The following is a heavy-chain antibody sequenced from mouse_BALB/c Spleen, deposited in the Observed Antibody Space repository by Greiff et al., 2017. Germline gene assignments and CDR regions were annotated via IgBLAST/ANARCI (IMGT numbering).Heavy chain of an antibody. CDR3: ASYDYEEGIYYAMDY. CDR1: GFDFSRYW. D-gene: IGHD2-4*01. V-gene: IGHV4-1*02. J-gene: IGHJ4*01. Sequence: EVKLMESGGGLVQPGGSLKLSCAASGFDFSRYWMSWVRQAPGKGLEWIGEINPDSSTINYTPSLKDKFIISRDNAKNTLYLQMSKVRSEDTALYYCASYDYEEGIYYAMDYWGQGTSVTVSS. CDR2: INPDSSTI.